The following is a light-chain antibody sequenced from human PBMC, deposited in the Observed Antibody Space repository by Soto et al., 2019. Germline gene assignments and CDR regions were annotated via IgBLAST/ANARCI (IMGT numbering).Light chain of an antibody. Sequence: DIQMTQSPSSLSPSVGDRVTITCRASQSITIYLNWYQQKPGNAPKLLISAASSLQSGVPSRFSGSGSGTDFTLTISSLQPEDFATYYCQQSFTTPLTFVGGTKVEIK. V-gene: IGKV1-39*01. J-gene: IGKJ4*01. CDR1: QSITIY. CDR3: QQSFTTPLT. CDR2: AAS.